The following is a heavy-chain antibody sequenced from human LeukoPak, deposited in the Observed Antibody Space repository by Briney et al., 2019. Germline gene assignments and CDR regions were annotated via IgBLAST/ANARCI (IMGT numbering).Heavy chain of an antibody. J-gene: IGHJ5*02. CDR1: GYTFTTYD. Sequence: ASVKVSCKASGYTFTTYDITWVRQAPGQGLEWMGWISTSNGKANYAQKLQGRVTLTTDTSTNTAYMDLRGLTSDDTAVYYCARGGYTIGYGPWGQGTLVTVSP. V-gene: IGHV1-18*01. D-gene: IGHD5-18*01. CDR2: ISTSNGKA. CDR3: ARGGYTIGYGP.